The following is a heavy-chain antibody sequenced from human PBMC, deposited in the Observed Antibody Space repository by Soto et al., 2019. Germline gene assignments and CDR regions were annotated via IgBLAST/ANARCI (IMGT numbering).Heavy chain of an antibody. Sequence: PSETLSLTCAVSGYSISSGYYWGWIRQPPGKGLEWIGSIYHSGSTYYNPSLKSRVTISVNTSKNQFSLKLISVTAADTAVYYCARDRVVSAARSYFYYYYYGMDVWGQGTTVTVSS. J-gene: IGHJ6*02. CDR2: IYHSGST. CDR3: ARDRVVSAARSYFYYYYYGMDV. CDR1: GYSISSGYY. D-gene: IGHD2-2*01. V-gene: IGHV4-38-2*02.